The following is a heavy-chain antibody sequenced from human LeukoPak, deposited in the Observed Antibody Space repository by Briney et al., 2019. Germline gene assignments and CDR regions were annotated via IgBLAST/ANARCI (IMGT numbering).Heavy chain of an antibody. Sequence: SETLSLTCTVSGGSISSYYWSWIRQPPGKGLEWIGYIYYSGSTNYNPSLKSRVTISVDTSKNQFSLKLSSVTAADTAVYYCAGHDSSGTYFQHWGQGTLVTVSS. J-gene: IGHJ1*01. CDR2: IYYSGST. V-gene: IGHV4-59*01. CDR1: GGSISSYY. CDR3: AGHDSSGTYFQH. D-gene: IGHD3-22*01.